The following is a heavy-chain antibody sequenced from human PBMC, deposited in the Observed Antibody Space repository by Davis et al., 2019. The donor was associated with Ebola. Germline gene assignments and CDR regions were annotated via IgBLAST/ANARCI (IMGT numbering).Heavy chain of an antibody. D-gene: IGHD5-18*01. CDR2: ISPSASRM. Sequence: GESLKISCTASGFTFSDYEMNWVRQTPEKGLEWVSYISPSASRMFYAESVKGRFTISRDDAKNSLFLQMNSLRVKDTAVYYCVPGTWIRGQGRLVTVSS. CDR3: VPGTWI. CDR1: GFTFSDYE. V-gene: IGHV3-48*03. J-gene: IGHJ4*02.